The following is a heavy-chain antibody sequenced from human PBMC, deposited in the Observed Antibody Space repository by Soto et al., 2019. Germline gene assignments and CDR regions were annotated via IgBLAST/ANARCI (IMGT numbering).Heavy chain of an antibody. Sequence: SETLSLTCAVYGGSFSGYYWSWIRQPPGKGLEWIGEINHSGSTNYNPSLKSRVTISVDTSKNQFSLKLSSVTAADTAVYYCARAKGNYAFLGYYYYDTDVWGKGTTVTVSS. CDR1: GGSFSGYY. V-gene: IGHV4-34*01. CDR3: ARAKGNYAFLGYYYYDTDV. CDR2: INHSGST. J-gene: IGHJ6*03. D-gene: IGHD4-4*01.